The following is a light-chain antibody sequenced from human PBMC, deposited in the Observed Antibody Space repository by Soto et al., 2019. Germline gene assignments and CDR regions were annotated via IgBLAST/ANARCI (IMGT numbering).Light chain of an antibody. CDR2: DAA. J-gene: IGKJ2*01. V-gene: IGKV1-5*01. CDR1: QSIYNW. CDR3: QEYRSAT. Sequence: DIQMTQSPSTLSASVGDRVTITCRASQSIYNWLAWYQQKAGTAPNLLIYDAASLQNGVPSRFSGSGSGTEFSLTINSLQPDDSATYYCQEYRSATFGQGTKLEI.